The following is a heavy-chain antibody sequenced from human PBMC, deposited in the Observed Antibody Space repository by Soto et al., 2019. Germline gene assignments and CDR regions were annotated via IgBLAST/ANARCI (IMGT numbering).Heavy chain of an antibody. CDR2: TYLRSKWYN. V-gene: IGHV6-1*01. CDR1: GDSVSSNSAT. Sequence: QLQQSGPGLVKPSQTLSLTCGISGDSVSSNSATWNWIRQTPSRGLEWLGRTYLRSKWYNEYSVSVKSRIVISPDTSKNNFSLQLSSVTPEDTAVYFCARAAVAFDAFDLWGQGTVVTVSS. J-gene: IGHJ3*01. D-gene: IGHD2-15*01. CDR3: ARAAVAFDAFDL.